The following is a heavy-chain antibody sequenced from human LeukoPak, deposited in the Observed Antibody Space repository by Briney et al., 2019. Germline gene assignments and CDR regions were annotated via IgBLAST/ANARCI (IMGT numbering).Heavy chain of an antibody. V-gene: IGHV3-48*03. Sequence: GGSLRLSCAASGFTFSSYEMNWVRQAPGKGLEWVSYISSSGSTIYYADSVKGRFTISRDNANNSVHLQMNSLRAEDTAVYYCARAVRYGSGSDYTPTNWFDPWGQGTLVTVSS. J-gene: IGHJ5*02. D-gene: IGHD3-10*01. CDR2: ISSSGSTI. CDR3: ARAVRYGSGSDYTPTNWFDP. CDR1: GFTFSSYE.